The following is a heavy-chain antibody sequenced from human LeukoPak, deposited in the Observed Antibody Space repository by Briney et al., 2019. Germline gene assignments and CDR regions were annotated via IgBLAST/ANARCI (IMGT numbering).Heavy chain of an antibody. CDR1: GYVFPGYS. CDR2: INPNTGGT. D-gene: IGHD1-20*01. CDR3: AISHNYFFDS. Sequence: ASVKVSCKASGYVFPGYSLHWVRQALGQGLEWMGRINPNTGGTDYAQNFQDRVTMTRDTSISTAYMEVSRLTSDDAAVYFCAISHNYFFDSWGQGTLVTVSS. J-gene: IGHJ4*02. V-gene: IGHV1-2*06.